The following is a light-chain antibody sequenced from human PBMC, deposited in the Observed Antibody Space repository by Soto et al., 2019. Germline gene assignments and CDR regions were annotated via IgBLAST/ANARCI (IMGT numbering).Light chain of an antibody. CDR1: QSISSSY. V-gene: IGKV3-20*01. CDR2: AAS. J-gene: IGKJ2*01. Sequence: EIVLTQSPGTLSLSPGEGGTLSCRASQSISSSYLDWYQQKPGQSLRLLFYAASSRSTGVPDRFSGSASGTDFTLTISRLEPEVFAVYYCQLYGGSHLFSFGQGTKLEIK. CDR3: QLYGGSHLFS.